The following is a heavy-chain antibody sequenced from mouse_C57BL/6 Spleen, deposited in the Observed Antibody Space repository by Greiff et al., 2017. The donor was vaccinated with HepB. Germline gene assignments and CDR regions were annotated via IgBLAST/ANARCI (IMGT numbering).Heavy chain of an antibody. CDR1: GYTFTSYW. V-gene: IGHV1-52*01. Sequence: QVQLQQPGAELVRPGSSVKLSCKASGYTFTSYWMHWVKQRPIQGLEWIGNIDPSDSETHYNQKFKDKATLTVDKSSSTAYMQLSSLTSEDSAVYYCARSGYYGSSPFDYWGQGTTLTVSS. D-gene: IGHD1-1*01. CDR2: IDPSDSET. CDR3: ARSGYYGSSPFDY. J-gene: IGHJ2*01.